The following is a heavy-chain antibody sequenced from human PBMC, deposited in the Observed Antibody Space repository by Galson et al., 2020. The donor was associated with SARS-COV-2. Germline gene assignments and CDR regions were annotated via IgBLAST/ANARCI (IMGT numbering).Heavy chain of an antibody. D-gene: IGHD3-22*01. CDR1: GFTFTNHW. J-gene: IGHJ5*02. Sequence: GESLKISCAASGFTFTNHWMHWVRQAPGKGLEWVANIRQDGREQFYVDSVKGRFTISRDNAKKSLFLQMNSLRAEDTAVYYCAREDDSSGSLGDLWGQGTLVTVSS. CDR2: IRQDGREQ. V-gene: IGHV3-7*01. CDR3: AREDDSSGSLGDL.